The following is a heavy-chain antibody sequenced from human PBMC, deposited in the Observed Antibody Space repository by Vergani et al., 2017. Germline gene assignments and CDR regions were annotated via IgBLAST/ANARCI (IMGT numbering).Heavy chain of an antibody. CDR1: GFTFSSYG. D-gene: IGHD6-13*01. V-gene: IGHV3-30*18. J-gene: IGHJ4*02. Sequence: VQLLESGGGVVQPGRSLRLSCAASGFTFSSYGMHWVRQAPGKGLEWVAVISYDGSNKYYADSVKGRFTISRDNSKNTLYLQMNSLRAEDTAVYYCAKDLGSSWYYFDYWGQGTLVTVSS. CDR2: ISYDGSNK. CDR3: AKDLGSSWYYFDY.